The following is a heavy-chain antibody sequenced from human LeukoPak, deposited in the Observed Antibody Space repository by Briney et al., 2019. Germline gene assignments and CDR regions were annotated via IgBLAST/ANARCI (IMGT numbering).Heavy chain of an antibody. CDR3: ARGTPSYSSGWFSFDY. Sequence: TSETLSLTCTVSGDSFSSANYYWTWVRQPPGKGLEWIGYVYYDGSTYYHPSLQSRLAISVDTSKNQFSLKLSSVTAADTAVYYCARGTPSYSSGWFSFDYWGQGTLVTVSS. D-gene: IGHD6-19*01. CDR2: VYYDGST. J-gene: IGHJ4*02. V-gene: IGHV4-30-4*08. CDR1: GDSFSSANYY.